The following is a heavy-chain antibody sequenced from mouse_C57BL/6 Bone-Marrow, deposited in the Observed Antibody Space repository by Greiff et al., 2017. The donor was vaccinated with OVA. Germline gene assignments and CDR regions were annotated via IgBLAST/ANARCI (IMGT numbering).Heavy chain of an antibody. V-gene: IGHV1-50*01. CDR3: ASYWDFDY. CDR1: GYTFTSYW. CDR2: IDPSDSYT. D-gene: IGHD4-1*01. J-gene: IGHJ2*01. Sequence: QVQLQQPGAELVKPGASVKLSCKASGYTFTSYWMQWVKQRPGQGLEWIGEIDPSDSYTNYNQQFKGKATLTVDTSSSTAYMQLSSLTSEDAAVYYCASYWDFDYWGQGTTLTVSS.